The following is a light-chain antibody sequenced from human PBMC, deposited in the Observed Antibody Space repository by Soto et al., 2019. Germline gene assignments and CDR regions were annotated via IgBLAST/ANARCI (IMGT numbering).Light chain of an antibody. Sequence: QSVLTQPASVSGSPGQPITISCTGTSSDVGGYNYVSWYQQHPGKAPKLMIYDVSNRPSGVSNRFSGSKSGNTASLTISGLQSEDEADYYCRSYTTITPPVVFRGGTKVTV. CDR1: SSDVGGYNY. J-gene: IGLJ2*01. CDR3: RSYTTITPPVV. CDR2: DVS. V-gene: IGLV2-14*01.